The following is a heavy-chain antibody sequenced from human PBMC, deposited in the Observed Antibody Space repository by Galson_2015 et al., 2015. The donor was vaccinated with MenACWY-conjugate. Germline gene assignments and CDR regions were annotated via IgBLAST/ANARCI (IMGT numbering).Heavy chain of an antibody. CDR3: ARGWGHSAMGYGLKPGAFDV. V-gene: IGHV3-30-3*01. Sequence: SLRLSCAASGFTFSLYALHWVRQPPGKGLEWVTIISFDGNYKDYADSVKGRFTISRENSKNTMYLQMDGLRVEDTGVYYCARGWGHSAMGYGLKPGAFDVWGLGTMVTVSS. CDR2: ISFDGNYK. CDR1: GFTFSLYA. D-gene: IGHD2-15*01. J-gene: IGHJ3*01.